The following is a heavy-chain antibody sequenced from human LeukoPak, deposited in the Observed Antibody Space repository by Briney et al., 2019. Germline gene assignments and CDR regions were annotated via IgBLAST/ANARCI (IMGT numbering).Heavy chain of an antibody. J-gene: IGHJ4*02. V-gene: IGHV4-4*02. D-gene: IGHD6-19*01. CDR1: GGSISSSNW. CDR3: ARVLAVAGTCNDY. CDR2: IYHSGST. Sequence: SETLSLTCAVSGGSISSSNWWSWVRQPPGKGLEWIGQIYHSGSTNYNPSLKSRVTISVDKSKNQFSLKLRSVTAADTAVYYCARVLAVAGTCNDYWGQGTLVTVSS.